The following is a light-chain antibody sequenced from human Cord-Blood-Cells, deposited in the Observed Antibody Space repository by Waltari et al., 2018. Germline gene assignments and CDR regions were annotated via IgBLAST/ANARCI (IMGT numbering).Light chain of an antibody. Sequence: SYVLTQPPSVSVAPGKPARITCGGNNIGSKSVHWYQQKPGQAPVLVIYYDSDWPSGIPERFSGSNSGNTATLTISRVEAGDEADYYCQVWDSSSDHYVFGTGTKVTVL. V-gene: IGLV3-21*04. CDR3: QVWDSSSDHYV. CDR2: YDS. J-gene: IGLJ1*01. CDR1: NIGSKS.